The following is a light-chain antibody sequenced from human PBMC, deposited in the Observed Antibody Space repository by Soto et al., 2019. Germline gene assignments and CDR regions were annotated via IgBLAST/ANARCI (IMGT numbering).Light chain of an antibody. CDR1: SSDVGGYNH. V-gene: IGLV2-14*01. CDR3: ASFTSSLTWV. J-gene: IGLJ3*02. CDR2: EVN. Sequence: QSALTQPASVSGSPGQSITISCIGSSSDVGGYNHVSWFQQHPGKAPKLIIYEVNNRPSGVSYRFSGSKSGNTASLTISGLQAEDEAEYYCASFTSSLTWVFGGGTKVTVL.